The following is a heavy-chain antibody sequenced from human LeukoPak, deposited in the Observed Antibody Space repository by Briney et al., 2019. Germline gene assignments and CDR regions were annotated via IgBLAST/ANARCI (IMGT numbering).Heavy chain of an antibody. Sequence: SETLSLTCTVSGGSISSYYWSWIRQPPGKGLEWIGYIYYSGSTNYNPSLKSRVTISVDTSKNQFSLKLSSVTAADTAVYYCARAPYSYDSSGYYPMGYFDLWGRGTLVTVSS. CDR3: ARAPYSYDSSGYYPMGYFDL. J-gene: IGHJ2*01. CDR2: IYYSGST. V-gene: IGHV4-59*08. D-gene: IGHD3-22*01. CDR1: GGSISSYY.